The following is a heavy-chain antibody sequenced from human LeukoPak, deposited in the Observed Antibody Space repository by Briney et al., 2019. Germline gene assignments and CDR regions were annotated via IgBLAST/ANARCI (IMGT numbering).Heavy chain of an antibody. D-gene: IGHD1-26*01. CDR3: WTVGINDY. Sequence: GGSLRLSCAASGFTFSSYSMDWVGQAPGKGLEWVSSISSSSSYIYYADSVKGRFTISRDNAKNSLYLQMNSLRAEDTAVYYCWTVGINDYWGQGTLVTVSS. CDR1: GFTFSSYS. J-gene: IGHJ4*02. CDR2: ISSSSSYI. V-gene: IGHV3-21*01.